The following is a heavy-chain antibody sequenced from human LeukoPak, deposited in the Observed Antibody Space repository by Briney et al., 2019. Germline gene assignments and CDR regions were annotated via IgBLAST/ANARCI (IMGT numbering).Heavy chain of an antibody. CDR2: IKQDASET. D-gene: IGHD4-17*01. Sequence: PGGSLRLSCAASGFTFSSYWMSWVRQAPGKGLEWMASIKQDASETRYVDSVKGRFTILRDNTETSVILHMNSLGAEDTAVYYCARYGLGDTFDIWGHGTVVTVSS. CDR1: GFTFSSYW. CDR3: ARYGLGDTFDI. J-gene: IGHJ3*02. V-gene: IGHV3-7*01.